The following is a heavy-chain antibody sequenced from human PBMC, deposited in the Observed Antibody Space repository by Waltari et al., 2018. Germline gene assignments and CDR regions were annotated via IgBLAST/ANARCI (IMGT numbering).Heavy chain of an antibody. J-gene: IGHJ5*02. V-gene: IGHV3-33*06. CDR2: TWFDGSKT. CDR1: GFSLSNFG. Sequence: QVQLVESGGGVVQPGMSLRLSCAASGFSLSNFGMHWVRQAPGKGREWVALTWFDGSKTYYADSVRGRFTISRDNSKNTLYLDINTLRVDDTAIYYCAKDAFGNTYLDHWGQGTLVTVSS. CDR3: AKDAFGNTYLDH. D-gene: IGHD3-10*01.